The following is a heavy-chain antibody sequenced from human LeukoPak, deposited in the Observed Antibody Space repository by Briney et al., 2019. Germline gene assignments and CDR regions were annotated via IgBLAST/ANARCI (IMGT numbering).Heavy chain of an antibody. V-gene: IGHV3-23*01. CDR2: ISGTGAST. CDR1: GFTFNSFA. D-gene: IGHD6-19*01. J-gene: IGHJ3*02. Sequence: GGSLRLSCAASGFTFNSFAMNWVRQAPGKGLEWVSSISGTGASTYYADSVKGRFTISRDNSKNTLYLQMNSLRVEDTALYYCAKDRGADSSGWSTNGLEIWGQGTTVTVSS. CDR3: AKDRGADSSGWSTNGLEI.